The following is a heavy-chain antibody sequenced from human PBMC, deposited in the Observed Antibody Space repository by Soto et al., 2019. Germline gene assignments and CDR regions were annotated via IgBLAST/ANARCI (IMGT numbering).Heavy chain of an antibody. J-gene: IGHJ4*02. CDR3: AKGAVYGSGSYYNTSAYLDY. V-gene: IGHV3-30*18. D-gene: IGHD3-10*01. CDR2: VSFDGNKK. CDR1: GFSFSTYG. Sequence: GGSLRLSCAASGFSFSTYGMHWVRLAPGKGLEWVAVVSFDGNKKYYAESVKGRFTISRDNSKNTLDLQMDSLRVEDTAVYYCAKGAVYGSGSYYNTSAYLDYWGQGTLVTVSS.